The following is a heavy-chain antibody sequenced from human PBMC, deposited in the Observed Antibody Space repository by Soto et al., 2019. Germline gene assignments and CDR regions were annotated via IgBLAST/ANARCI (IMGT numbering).Heavy chain of an antibody. D-gene: IGHD4-17*01. J-gene: IGHJ4*02. Sequence: GGSLRLSCAVSGFTFSSYSMNWVRQAPGKGLEWVSCISSSSSFIYYADSVKGRFTISRDDAKNSLYLQMNSLRAEDTAVYYCARDILDYGDYRDFDYWGQGTLVTVSS. CDR2: ISSSSSFI. CDR3: ARDILDYGDYRDFDY. CDR1: GFTFSSYS. V-gene: IGHV3-21*01.